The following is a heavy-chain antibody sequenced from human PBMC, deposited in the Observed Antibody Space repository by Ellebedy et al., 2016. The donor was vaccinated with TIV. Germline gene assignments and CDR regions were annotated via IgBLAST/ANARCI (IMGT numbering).Heavy chain of an antibody. D-gene: IGHD3-22*01. CDR2: IGNSYTK. Sequence: GESLKISCAASGFTFSSYSMNWVRQAPGKGLEWVSYIGNSYTKYYADSLRGRFTISRDKAKKSVYLQMNSLRVEDTGVYYCARDAMIWIFDSWGQGTLVTVSS. CDR1: GFTFSSYS. CDR3: ARDAMIWIFDS. J-gene: IGHJ4*02. V-gene: IGHV3-48*01.